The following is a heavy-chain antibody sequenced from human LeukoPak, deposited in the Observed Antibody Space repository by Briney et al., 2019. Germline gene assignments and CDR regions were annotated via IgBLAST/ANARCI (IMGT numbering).Heavy chain of an antibody. J-gene: IGHJ4*02. CDR1: GFTFDDYA. CDR2: ISWNSGSI. Sequence: PGGSLRLSCAASGFTFDDYAMHWVRQAPGKGLEWVSGISWNSGSIGYADSVKGRFTISRDNAKNSLYLQMNSLRAEDTALYYCAKDLKSSGWYWGYFDYWGQGTLVTVSS. V-gene: IGHV3-9*01. CDR3: AKDLKSSGWYWGYFDY. D-gene: IGHD6-19*01.